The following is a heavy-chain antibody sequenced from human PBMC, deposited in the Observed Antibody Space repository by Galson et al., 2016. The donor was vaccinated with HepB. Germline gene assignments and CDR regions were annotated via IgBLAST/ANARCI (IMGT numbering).Heavy chain of an antibody. CDR2: ITGSGSAI. CDR3: ARDGTVAPGY. CDR1: GFSFSDYY. D-gene: IGHD6-19*01. V-gene: IGHV3-11*01. J-gene: IGHJ1*01. Sequence: SLRLSCAASGFSFSDYYMSWIRQAPGKGLEWISYITGSGSAIYYADSVKGRFTISRDNTKNSLDLQMNSLGVEDTAVYYCARDGTVAPGYWGQGTLVTVSS.